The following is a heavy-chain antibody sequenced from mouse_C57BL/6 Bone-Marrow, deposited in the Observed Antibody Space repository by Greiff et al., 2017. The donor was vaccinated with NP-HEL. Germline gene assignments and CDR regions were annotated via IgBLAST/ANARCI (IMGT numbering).Heavy chain of an antibody. CDR2: IWRGGST. D-gene: IGHD1-1*01. Sequence: QVQLQQSGPGLVQPSQSLSITCTVSGFSLTSYGVHWVRQSPGKGLEWLGVIWRGGSTDYNAAFMSRLSITKDNSKSQVFFKMNSLQADDTAIYYCAKNYGSSPHYYAMDYWGQGTSVTVSS. CDR3: AKNYGSSPHYYAMDY. V-gene: IGHV2-5*01. CDR1: GFSLTSYG. J-gene: IGHJ4*01.